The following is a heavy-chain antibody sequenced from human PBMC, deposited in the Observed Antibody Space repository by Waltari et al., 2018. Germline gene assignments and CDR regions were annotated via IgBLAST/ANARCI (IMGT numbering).Heavy chain of an antibody. CDR2: ILHTGTT. V-gene: IGHV4-38-2*02. CDR1: GYSPSSGHY. Sequence: QGQLQESGPGLVKPSETLSLTCTVSGYSPSSGHYWGWIRQPPGKGLEWIGSILHTGTTYNNPSLKSRVTISIDTSKNQFSLKLNSGTAADTAVYYCARGFDPWGQGTLVTVSS. CDR3: ARGFDP. J-gene: IGHJ5*02.